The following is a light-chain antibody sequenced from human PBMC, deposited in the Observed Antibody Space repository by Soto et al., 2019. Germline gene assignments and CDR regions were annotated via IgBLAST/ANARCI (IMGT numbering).Light chain of an antibody. CDR2: DVS. CDR1: SNDVGGFNY. CDR3: SSYTSSRTVI. J-gene: IGLJ2*01. Sequence: QSALTQPASVSGSPGQSITISCTGSSNDVGGFNYVSWYQQHPAKAPKLIIYDVSDRPSGVSNRFSGSKSGNTASLTITGLQPEDEADYHCSSYTSSRTVIFGGGTKLTVL. V-gene: IGLV2-14*03.